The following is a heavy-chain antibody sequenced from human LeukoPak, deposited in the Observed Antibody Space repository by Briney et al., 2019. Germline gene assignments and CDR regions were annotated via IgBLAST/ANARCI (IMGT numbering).Heavy chain of an antibody. D-gene: IGHD6-6*01. CDR1: GFTFSSYA. CDR3: ARSARY. CDR2: ISYDGSNK. J-gene: IGHJ4*02. Sequence: GGSLRLSCAASGFTFSSYAMHWVRQAPGKGPEWVAVISYDGSNKYYADSVKGRFTISRDNSKNTLYLQMNSLRAEDTAVYYCARSARYWGQGTLVTVSS. V-gene: IGHV3-30-3*01.